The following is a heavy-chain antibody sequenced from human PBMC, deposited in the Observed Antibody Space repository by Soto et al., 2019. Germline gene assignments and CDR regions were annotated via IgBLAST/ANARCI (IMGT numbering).Heavy chain of an antibody. D-gene: IGHD2-2*01. V-gene: IGHV3-30-3*01. CDR2: ISYDGSNK. Sequence: GGSLRLSCAASGFTFSSSAMHWVRQAPGKGLEWVAVISYDGSNKYYADSVKGRFTISRDNSKNMLYLQMNSLRAEDTAVYYCARGPSSLTRFDYWGQGTLVTVPS. CDR3: ARGPSSLTRFDY. J-gene: IGHJ4*02. CDR1: GFTFSSSA.